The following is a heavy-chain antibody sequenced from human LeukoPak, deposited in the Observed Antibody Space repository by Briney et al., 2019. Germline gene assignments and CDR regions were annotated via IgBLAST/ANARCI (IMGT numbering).Heavy chain of an antibody. J-gene: IGHJ4*02. CDR1: RGSVSSSVYY. CDR3: ARHRDYYGSGGYYHDY. D-gene: IGHD3-10*01. V-gene: IGHV4-39*01. CDR2: VYNSGTT. Sequence: SETLSLTCTVSRGSVSSSVYYWGWIRQPPGKGLEWIGTVYNSGTTYYNPSLKSRVTISVDTSKNQFSLRLSSVTAADTAVYYCARHRDYYGSGGYYHDYRGQGTLVTVSS.